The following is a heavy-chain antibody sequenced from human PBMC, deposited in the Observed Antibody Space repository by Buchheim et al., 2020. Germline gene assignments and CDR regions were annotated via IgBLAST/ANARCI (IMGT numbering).Heavy chain of an antibody. V-gene: IGHV1-2*04. CDR2: INPNSGGT. Sequence: QVQLVQSGAEVKKPGASVKVSCKASGYTFTGYYMHWVRQAPGQGLEWMGWINPNSGGTNYAQKFQGWVTMTSDTSTSTAYMGLSRLRSDDTAVYYCARGGTTIDYGDENYYYYGMDVWGQGTT. CDR1: GYTFTGYY. J-gene: IGHJ6*02. CDR3: ARGGTTIDYGDENYYYYGMDV. D-gene: IGHD4-17*01.